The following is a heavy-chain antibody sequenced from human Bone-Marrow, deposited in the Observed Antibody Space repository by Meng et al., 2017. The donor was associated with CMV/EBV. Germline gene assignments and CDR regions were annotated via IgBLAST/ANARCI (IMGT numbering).Heavy chain of an antibody. CDR2: ISWNSGSI. CDR1: GSTFDDYG. V-gene: IGHV3-9*03. CDR3: AKESYYGSGSYYWYYFDY. D-gene: IGHD3-10*01. Sequence: LSLTCAASGSTFDDYGMSWVRQAPGKGLEWVSGISWNSGSIGYADSVKGRFTISRDNAKNSLYLQMHSLRAEDMAWYYCAKESYYGSGSYYWYYFDYWGQGTRVTGYS. J-gene: IGHJ4*02.